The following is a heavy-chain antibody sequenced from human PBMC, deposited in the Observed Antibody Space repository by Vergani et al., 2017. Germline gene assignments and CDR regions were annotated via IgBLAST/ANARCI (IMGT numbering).Heavy chain of an antibody. Sequence: QVQLQESGPGLVKPSETLSLTCTVSGGSISSYYWSWIRQPPGKGLEWMGYIYYSGSTNYNPSLKSRVTISVDTSKNQFSLKLSSVTAADTAVYYCARLNWNRIDYWGQGTLVTVSS. CDR1: GGSISSYY. V-gene: IGHV4-59*01. CDR2: IYYSGST. D-gene: IGHD1-1*01. CDR3: ARLNWNRIDY. J-gene: IGHJ4*02.